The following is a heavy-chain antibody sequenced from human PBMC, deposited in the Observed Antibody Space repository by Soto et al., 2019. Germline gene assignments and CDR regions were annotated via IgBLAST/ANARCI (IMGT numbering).Heavy chain of an antibody. CDR2: INPNSGGP. J-gene: IGHJ5*02. D-gene: IGHD1-20*01. Sequence: QVQLVQSGAEVKKPGASVKVSCKASGYTFTGYYMHWVRQAPVQGPEWMGWINPNSGGPKYAQKLQGRVTMTRDQSISTAYMALSMLRSDDRTVYYCAREGYNCSYAYWCDPWGQGKLVTVSS. CDR3: AREGYNCSYAYWCDP. V-gene: IGHV1-2*02. CDR1: GYTFTGYY.